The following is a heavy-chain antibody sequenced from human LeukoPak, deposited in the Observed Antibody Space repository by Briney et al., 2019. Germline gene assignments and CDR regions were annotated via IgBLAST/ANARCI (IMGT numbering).Heavy chain of an antibody. V-gene: IGHV1-2*02. Sequence: GASVKVSCKASGYTFTSYGISWVRQAPGQGLEWMGWIHPNSGGTNYAQKFQGRVTMTRDTSISTAYMELSRLTSDDTAVYYCARDMTTLTTRHFDYWGQGTLVTVSA. CDR3: ARDMTTLTTRHFDY. CDR1: GYTFTSYG. J-gene: IGHJ4*02. D-gene: IGHD4-17*01. CDR2: IHPNSGGT.